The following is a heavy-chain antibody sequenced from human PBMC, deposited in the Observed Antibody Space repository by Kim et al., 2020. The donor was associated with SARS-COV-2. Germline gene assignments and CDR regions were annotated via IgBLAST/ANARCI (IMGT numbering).Heavy chain of an antibody. V-gene: IGHV4-59*13. CDR3: ARDSNPYYYGSGSYYNGNWFDP. CDR2: IYYSGST. CDR1: GGSISSYY. J-gene: IGHJ5*02. D-gene: IGHD3-10*01. Sequence: SETLSLTCTVSGGSISSYYWSWIRQPPGKGLEWIGYIYYSGSTNYNPSLKSRVTISVDTSKNQFSLKLSSVTAADTAVYYCARDSNPYYYGSGSYYNGNWFDPWGQGTLVTVSS.